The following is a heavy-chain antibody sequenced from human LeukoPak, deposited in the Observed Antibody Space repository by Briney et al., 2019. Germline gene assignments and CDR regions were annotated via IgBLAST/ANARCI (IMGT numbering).Heavy chain of an antibody. D-gene: IGHD2-2*01. CDR1: GGSISSSSYY. Sequence: PSETLSLTCTVSGGSISSSSYYWGWIRQPPGKGLEWIGSIYYSGSTYYNPSLKSRVTISVDTSKNQFSLKLSSVTAADTAVYYCAREKRSRIVVVPAAPGGFDPWGQGTLVTVSS. V-gene: IGHV4-39*07. CDR3: AREKRSRIVVVPAAPGGFDP. J-gene: IGHJ5*02. CDR2: IYYSGST.